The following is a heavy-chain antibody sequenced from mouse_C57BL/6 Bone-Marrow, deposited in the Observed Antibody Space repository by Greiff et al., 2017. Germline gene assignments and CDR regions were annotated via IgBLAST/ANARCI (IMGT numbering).Heavy chain of an antibody. CDR3: AGITYLDY. J-gene: IGHJ2*01. D-gene: IGHD1-2*01. CDR1: GFTFSSYG. V-gene: IGHV5-6*01. Sequence: EVKLVESGGDLVKPGGSLKLSCAASGFTFSSYGMSWVRQTPDKRLEWVATISSGGSYTYYPDSVKGRFTISRDNAKNTLYLQMSSLKSEDTAMYYCAGITYLDYWGQGTTLTVSS. CDR2: ISSGGSYT.